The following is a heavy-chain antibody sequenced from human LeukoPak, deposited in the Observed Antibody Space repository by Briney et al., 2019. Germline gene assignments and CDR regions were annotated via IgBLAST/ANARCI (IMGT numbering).Heavy chain of an antibody. J-gene: IGHJ4*02. CDR1: GYSISSGYY. CDR3: ARGNSRDGYNFGY. Sequence: SETLSLTCTVSGYSISSGYYWSWIRQPPGKGLEWIGYIYYSGSTNYNPSLKSRVTISVDTSKNQFSLKLSSATAADTAVYYCARGNSRDGYNFGYWGQGTLVTVSS. D-gene: IGHD5-24*01. CDR2: IYYSGST. V-gene: IGHV4-61*01.